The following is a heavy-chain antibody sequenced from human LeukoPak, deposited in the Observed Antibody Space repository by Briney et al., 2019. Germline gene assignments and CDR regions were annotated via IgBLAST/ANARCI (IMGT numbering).Heavy chain of an antibody. Sequence: GGSLRLSCAASGFIFSNYSMNWVRQAPGKGLEWVSYISSSSSTIYYADSVKGRFTISRDNAKNSLYLQMNSLRAEDTAVYYCARVLHKRNYDSSVYYGYWGQGTLVTVSS. CDR1: GFIFSNYS. J-gene: IGHJ4*02. V-gene: IGHV3-48*01. CDR2: ISSSSSTI. D-gene: IGHD3-22*01. CDR3: ARVLHKRNYDSSVYYGY.